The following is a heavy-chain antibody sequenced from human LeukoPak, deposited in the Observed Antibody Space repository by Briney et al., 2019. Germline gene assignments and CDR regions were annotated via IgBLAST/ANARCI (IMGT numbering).Heavy chain of an antibody. Sequence: SETLSLTCTVSGGSISSSSYYWSWIRQPPGKGLEWIGYIYYSGSTNYNPSLKSRVTISVDSSKNQFSLKLSSVTAADTAVYYCARSGDGDYDYYYYGMDVWGQGTTVTVSS. CDR3: ARSGDGDYDYYYYGMDV. D-gene: IGHD4-17*01. V-gene: IGHV4-61*05. CDR1: GGSISSSSYY. CDR2: IYYSGST. J-gene: IGHJ6*02.